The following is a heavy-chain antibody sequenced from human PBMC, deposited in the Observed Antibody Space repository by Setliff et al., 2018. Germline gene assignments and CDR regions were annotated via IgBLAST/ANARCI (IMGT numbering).Heavy chain of an antibody. D-gene: IGHD1-26*01. CDR1: GYSFTSYW. V-gene: IGHV5-51*01. CDR2: IFPHDSDT. J-gene: IGHJ4*02. Sequence: GESLKISCKGSGYSFTSYWIGWVRQVPGKGPEWMGIIFPHDSDTTYSPSFQGQVTISADKSINTVYLQWSSLKASDTAMYYCARQGRDGALAPITYYFDHWGQGALVTVSS. CDR3: ARQGRDGALAPITYYFDH.